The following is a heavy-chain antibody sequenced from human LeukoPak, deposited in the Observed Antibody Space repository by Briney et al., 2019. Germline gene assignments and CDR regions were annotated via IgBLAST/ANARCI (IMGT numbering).Heavy chain of an antibody. CDR1: GYTFTSYG. CDR2: ISAYNGNT. V-gene: IGHV1-18*01. Sequence: ASVKVSCKASGYTFTSYGISWVRQAPGQGLEWMGWISAYNGNTNCAQKLQGRVTMTTGTSTSTAYMELRSLRSDDTAVYYCARDYTYYDFWRTSGRFDHWGQGTLVTVSS. J-gene: IGHJ5*02. CDR3: ARDYTYYDFWRTSGRFDH. D-gene: IGHD3-3*01.